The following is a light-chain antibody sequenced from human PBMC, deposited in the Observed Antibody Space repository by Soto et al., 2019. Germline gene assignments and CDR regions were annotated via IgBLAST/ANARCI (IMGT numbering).Light chain of an antibody. Sequence: EDVLTQSPVTLSLSPGERATLSCRASQSLGSGYLAWYQQKPGQAPRLLIYDATSGATGIPDRFSGSGSGTDFVLTIRRLEPEDFAVYYCQQYAHLPVTFGQGTRVEIK. CDR3: QQYAHLPVT. J-gene: IGKJ1*01. V-gene: IGKV3-20*01. CDR2: DAT. CDR1: QSLGSGY.